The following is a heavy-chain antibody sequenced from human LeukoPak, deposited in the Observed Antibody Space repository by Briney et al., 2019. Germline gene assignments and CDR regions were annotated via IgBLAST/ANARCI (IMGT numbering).Heavy chain of an antibody. V-gene: IGHV4-59*12. Sequence: SETLSLTCTVSGGSISSYYWSCIRQPPGKGLEWIGYIYYSGSTNYNPSLKSRVTISVDTSKNQFSLQLYSVTPEDTAVYYCARDGTWRFDYWGQGTLVTVSP. CDR1: GGSISSYY. CDR2: IYYSGST. D-gene: IGHD3/OR15-3a*01. CDR3: ARDGTWRFDY. J-gene: IGHJ4*02.